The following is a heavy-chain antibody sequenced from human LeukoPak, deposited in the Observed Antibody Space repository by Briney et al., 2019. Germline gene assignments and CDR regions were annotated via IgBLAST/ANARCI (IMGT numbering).Heavy chain of an antibody. CDR2: MNPNSGNT. D-gene: IGHD2-2*02. CDR3: ARGQRCTSCYSGFDP. V-gene: IGHV1-8*03. Sequence: ASVKVSCKASGYTFTSYGINWVRQATGQGLEWMGWMNPNSGNTGYAQKFQGRVTITRNTSIRTAYMELSSLRSEDTAVYYCARGQRCTSCYSGFDPWGQGTLVPVSS. CDR1: GYTFTSYG. J-gene: IGHJ5*02.